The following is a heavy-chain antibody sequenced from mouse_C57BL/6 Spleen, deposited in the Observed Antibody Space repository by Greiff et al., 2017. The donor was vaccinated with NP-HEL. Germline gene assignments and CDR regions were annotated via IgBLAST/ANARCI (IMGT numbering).Heavy chain of an antibody. J-gene: IGHJ3*01. CDR3: ARREDGYYGGSAY. D-gene: IGHD2-3*01. Sequence: VQLQQPGAELVRPGSSVKLSCKASGYTFTSYWMDWVKQRPGQGLEWIGNIYPSDSETHYNQKFKDKATLTVDKSSSTAYMQLSSLTSEDSAVYYCARREDGYYGGSAYWGQGTLVTVSA. CDR2: IYPSDSET. V-gene: IGHV1-61*01. CDR1: GYTFTSYW.